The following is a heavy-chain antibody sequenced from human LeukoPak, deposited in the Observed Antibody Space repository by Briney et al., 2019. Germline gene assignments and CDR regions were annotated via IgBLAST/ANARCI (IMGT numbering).Heavy chain of an antibody. V-gene: IGHV4-39*07. CDR2: IYYSGST. D-gene: IGHD3-9*01. CDR1: GGSISSSSYY. CDR3: ARDAFDDILTGHSSHFDI. J-gene: IGHJ3*02. Sequence: SETLSLTCPVSGGSISSSSYYWGWIRQPPGKGLEWIGSIYYSGSTYYNSSLKSRVTISVDTSKTQFSLKLSSVTAADTAVYYCARDAFDDILTGHSSHFDIWGQGTMVTVSS.